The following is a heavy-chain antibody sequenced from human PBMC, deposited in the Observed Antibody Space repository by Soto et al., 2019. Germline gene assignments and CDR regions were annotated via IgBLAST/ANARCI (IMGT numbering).Heavy chain of an antibody. CDR3: AHTPGVPAAHYYYYGMDV. Sequence: SVKVSCKASGGTFSSYAISWVRQAPGQGLEWMGGIIPIFGTANYAQKFQGRVTITADESTSTAYMELSSLRSEDTAVYYCAHTPGVPAAHYYYYGMDVWGQGTTVTVSS. J-gene: IGHJ6*02. D-gene: IGHD2-2*01. CDR1: GGTFSSYA. CDR2: IIPIFGTA. V-gene: IGHV1-69*13.